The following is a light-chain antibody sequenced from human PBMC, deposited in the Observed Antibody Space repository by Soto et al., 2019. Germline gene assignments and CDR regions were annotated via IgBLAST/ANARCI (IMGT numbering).Light chain of an antibody. CDR1: SSDVGGYNC. CDR2: DVS. V-gene: IGLV2-14*01. J-gene: IGLJ1*01. CDR3: SSYTSSSLYV. Sequence: QSALTQPASVSGSPGQSITISCTGTSSDVGGYNCVSWYQQHPDKAPKLMIYDVSNRPSGLSNRFSGSKSGKTASLTISGLQAGDEADYYCSSYTSSSLYVFGTGTKFTVL.